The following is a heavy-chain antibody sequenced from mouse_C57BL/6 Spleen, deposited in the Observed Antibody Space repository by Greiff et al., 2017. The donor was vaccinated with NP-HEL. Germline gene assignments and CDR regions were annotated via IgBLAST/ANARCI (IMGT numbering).Heavy chain of an antibody. J-gene: IGHJ4*01. CDR3: ARFPMDY. CDR2: INPYNGGT. CDR1: GYTFTDYY. Sequence: EVQGVESGPVLVKPGASVKMSCKASGYTFTDYYMNWVKQSHGKSLEWIGVINPYNGGTSYNQKFKGKATLTVYKSSSTAYMELNSLTSEDSAVYYCARFPMDYWGQGTSVTVSS. V-gene: IGHV1-19*01.